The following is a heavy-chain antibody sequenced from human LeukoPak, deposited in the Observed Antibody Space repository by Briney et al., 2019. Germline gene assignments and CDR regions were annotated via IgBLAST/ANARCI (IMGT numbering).Heavy chain of an antibody. CDR3: ARGIVVVPAAIAFDY. CDR2: ISAYNGYT. J-gene: IGHJ4*02. D-gene: IGHD2-2*02. Sequence: ASVKVSCKASGYTFTSYGISWVRQAPGQGLEWMGWISAYNGYTNYAQKLQGRVTMTTDTSTSTAYMELRSLRSDDTAVYYCARGIVVVPAAIAFDYWGQGTLVTVSS. V-gene: IGHV1-18*01. CDR1: GYTFTSYG.